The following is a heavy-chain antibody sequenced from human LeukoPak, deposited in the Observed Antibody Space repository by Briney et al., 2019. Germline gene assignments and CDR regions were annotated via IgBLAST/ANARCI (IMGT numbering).Heavy chain of an antibody. CDR1: GDCISSNRAA. J-gene: IGHJ3*02. D-gene: IGHD6-6*01. Sequence: SQTLSLTCAISGDCISSNRAAGHGIRQSPSRGLEWLGRTYYRSKWYYDYAVSLKGRITINPDTSRNQFSLQLNSVTPEDTAVYYCARGTPLVVTEINTFDIWGQGTMVTVSS. CDR2: TYYRSKWYY. CDR3: ARGTPLVVTEINTFDI. V-gene: IGHV6-1*01.